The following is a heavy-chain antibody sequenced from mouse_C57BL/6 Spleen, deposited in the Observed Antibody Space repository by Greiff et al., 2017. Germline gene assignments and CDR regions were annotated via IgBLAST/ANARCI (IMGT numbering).Heavy chain of an antibody. D-gene: IGHD1-1*01. CDR1: GFNIKNTY. J-gene: IGHJ3*01. CDR3: ARDYYGSKAWFAY. V-gene: IGHV14-3*01. CDR2: IDPANGSP. Sequence: VQLQQSVAELVRPGASVKLSCTASGFNIKNTYMHWVKQRPEQGLEWIGRIDPANGSPKYAPKFQGKATITADTSSNTAYLKLSSLTAEDTAIYCCARDYYGSKAWFAYWGQGTLGTVSA.